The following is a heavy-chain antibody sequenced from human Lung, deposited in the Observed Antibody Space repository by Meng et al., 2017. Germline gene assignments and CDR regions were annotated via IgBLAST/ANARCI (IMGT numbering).Heavy chain of an antibody. CDR2: ITGSGGGI. Sequence: GGSLRLSCAGSGFTFSNYAMIWIRQAPGKGLEWVSSITGSGGGIYYAESVRGRFSISRDNSKNTLYLQMNSLRGDDTAVYYCAKDPNGDYLGAFDFWGRGTMVTVSS. J-gene: IGHJ3*01. CDR1: GFTFSNYA. V-gene: IGHV3-23*01. D-gene: IGHD4-17*01. CDR3: AKDPNGDYLGAFDF.